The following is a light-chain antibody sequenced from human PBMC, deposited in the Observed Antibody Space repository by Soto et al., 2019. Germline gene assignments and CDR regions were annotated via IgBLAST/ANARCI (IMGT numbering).Light chain of an antibody. V-gene: IGKV3-20*01. CDR2: DAS. CDR1: QSVSSSY. Sequence: EIVLTQSPGTLSLSPGERATLSCRASQSVSSSYLAWYQQKPGQAPRLLIYDASSSATGTPDRFSGSGSGTDFTLTISRQEPEDFAVYYCQQYGSSPYTFGQGTRLEIK. CDR3: QQYGSSPYT. J-gene: IGKJ2*01.